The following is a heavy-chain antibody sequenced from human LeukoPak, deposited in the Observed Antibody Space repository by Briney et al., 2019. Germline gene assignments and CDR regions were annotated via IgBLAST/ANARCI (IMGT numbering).Heavy chain of an antibody. Sequence: SGTLSLTCAVSGGSISSSNWWSWVRQPPGKGLEWIGEIYHSGSTNYNPSLKSRVTISVDKSKNQFSLKLSSVTAADTAVYYCARAQAGYGGNLDTFDIWGQGTMVTVSS. CDR2: IYHSGST. CDR1: GGSISSSNW. J-gene: IGHJ3*02. V-gene: IGHV4-4*02. CDR3: ARAQAGYGGNLDTFDI. D-gene: IGHD4-23*01.